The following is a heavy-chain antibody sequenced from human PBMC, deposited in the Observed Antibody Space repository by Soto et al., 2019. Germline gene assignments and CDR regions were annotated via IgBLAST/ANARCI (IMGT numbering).Heavy chain of an antibody. CDR2: ISAYNGNT. CDR1: GYTFTSYG. CDR3: ARDLVGPQAFYYYGMDV. J-gene: IGHJ6*02. D-gene: IGHD3-9*01. V-gene: IGHV1-18*01. Sequence: QVQLVQSGAEVKKPGASVKVSCKASGYTFTSYGISWVRQAPGQGLEWMGWISAYNGNTNYAQKLQGRVTMTTDTSTSTAYMELRSLRSDDTAVYYCARDLVGPQAFYYYGMDVWGQGTTVTVSS.